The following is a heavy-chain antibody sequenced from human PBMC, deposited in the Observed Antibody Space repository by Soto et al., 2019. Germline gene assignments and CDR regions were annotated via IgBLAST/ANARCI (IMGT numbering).Heavy chain of an antibody. J-gene: IGHJ4*02. CDR3: ARDLSSYSSSWYPFDY. V-gene: IGHV1-18*01. CDR1: GYTFTSYG. CDR2: ISAYNGNT. Sequence: ASVKVSCKASGYTFTSYGISWVRQAPGQGLEWMGWISAYNGNTNYAQKLQGRVTMTTDTSTSTAYMELRSLRSDDTAVYYCARDLSSYSSSWYPFDYWGQGTLVTVSA. D-gene: IGHD6-13*01.